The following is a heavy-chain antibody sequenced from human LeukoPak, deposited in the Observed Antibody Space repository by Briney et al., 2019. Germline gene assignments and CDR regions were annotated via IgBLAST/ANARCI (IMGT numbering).Heavy chain of an antibody. Sequence: GASVKVSCKASGYTFTSYGISWVRQAPGQGLEWMGWMNPNSGNTGYAQKFQGRVTMTRNTSISTAYMELSSLRSEDTAVYYCARGTDSSGHYLDEVRAFDVWGQGTMVTVSS. D-gene: IGHD3-22*01. CDR3: ARGTDSSGHYLDEVRAFDV. CDR1: GYTFTSYG. V-gene: IGHV1-8*02. J-gene: IGHJ3*01. CDR2: MNPNSGNT.